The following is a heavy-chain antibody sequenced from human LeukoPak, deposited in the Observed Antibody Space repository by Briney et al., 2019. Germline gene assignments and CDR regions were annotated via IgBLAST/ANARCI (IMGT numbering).Heavy chain of an antibody. CDR3: AKDIKEMATYYFDY. CDR2: ISWNSGSI. J-gene: IGHJ4*02. CDR1: GFTFDDYA. V-gene: IGHV3-9*03. D-gene: IGHD5-24*01. Sequence: PGRSLRLSCAASGFTFDDYAMHWVRQAPGKGLEWVSGISWNSGSIGYADSVKGRFTISRDNAKNSLYLQLNSLRAEDMALYYCAKDIKEMATYYFDYWGQGTLVTVSS.